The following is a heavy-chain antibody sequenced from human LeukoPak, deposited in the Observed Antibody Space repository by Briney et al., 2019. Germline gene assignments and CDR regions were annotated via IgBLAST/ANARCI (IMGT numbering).Heavy chain of an antibody. CDR3: ASGGDLLVATIPFDY. J-gene: IGHJ4*02. V-gene: IGHV1-69*06. CDR2: IIPIFGTA. D-gene: IGHD5-12*01. Sequence: RASVKVSCKASGYTFTSYGISWVRQAPGQGLEWMGGIIPIFGTANYAQKFQGRVTITADKSTSTAYMELSSLRSEDTAVYYCASGGDLLVATIPFDYWGQGTLVTVSS. CDR1: GYTFTSYG.